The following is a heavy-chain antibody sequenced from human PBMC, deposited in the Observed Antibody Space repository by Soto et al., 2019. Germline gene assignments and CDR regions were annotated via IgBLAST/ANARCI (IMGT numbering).Heavy chain of an antibody. CDR3: AREGGTGGWLQWDLDY. D-gene: IGHD5-12*01. J-gene: IGHJ4*02. CDR1: GFTFSDYA. V-gene: IGHV3-30-3*01. Sequence: QVQLVESGGGVVQPGRSLRLSCAASGFTFSDYAIHWVRQAPGKGLEWVAIISSDGDNIYYVDSVQGRFTISRDNARNTLYMQMNSLRTEDTAVYYCAREGGTGGWLQWDLDYWGQGTLVTVSS. CDR2: ISSDGDNI.